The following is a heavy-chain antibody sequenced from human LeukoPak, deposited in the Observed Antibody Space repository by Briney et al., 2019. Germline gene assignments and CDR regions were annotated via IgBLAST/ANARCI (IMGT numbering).Heavy chain of an antibody. CDR1: GFTFSSYA. V-gene: IGHV3-23*01. CDR2: ISGSGGST. J-gene: IGHJ4*02. D-gene: IGHD6-19*01. Sequence: GGSLRLSCAASGFTFSSYAMSWVRQAPGKGLEWVSAISGSGGSTYYADSVKGRFTISRDNSKNTLYLQMNSLRAEDTAVYYCAKGLPGIAVAGTKPFGYWGQGALVTVSS. CDR3: AKGLPGIAVAGTKPFGY.